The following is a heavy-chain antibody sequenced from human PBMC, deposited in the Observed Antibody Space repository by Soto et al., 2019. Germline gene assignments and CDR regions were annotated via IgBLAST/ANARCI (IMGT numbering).Heavy chain of an antibody. D-gene: IGHD2-2*01. J-gene: IGHJ5*02. CDR3: ARQGPASILNTWFDP. Sequence: KPSETLSLTCTVSGGSISSCYWSWIRQPPGKGLEWIGYIYYSGSTNYNPSLKSRATISLDTSKNQFSLKLSSVTAADTAVYYCARQGPASILNTWFDPWGQGTLFTVSS. CDR2: IYYSGST. CDR1: GGSISSCY. V-gene: IGHV4-59*01.